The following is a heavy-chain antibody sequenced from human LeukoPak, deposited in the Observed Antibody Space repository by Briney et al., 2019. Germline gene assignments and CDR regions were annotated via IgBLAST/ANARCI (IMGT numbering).Heavy chain of an antibody. J-gene: IGHJ6*03. CDR1: GYTFTSYD. CDR2: MNPNTGNT. CDR3: ARPVPARRAYYYYMDV. D-gene: IGHD2-2*01. V-gene: IGHV1-8*01. Sequence: ASVKVSCKASGYTFTSYDINWVRQATGQGLEWMGWMNPNTGNTGYAQKFQGRITISADESTDTAYMELSSLRSEDTAVYYCARPVPARRAYYYYMDVWGKGTTVTVSS.